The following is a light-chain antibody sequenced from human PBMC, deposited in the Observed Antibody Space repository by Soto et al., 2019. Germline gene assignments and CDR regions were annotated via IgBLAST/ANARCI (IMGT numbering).Light chain of an antibody. CDR2: GNN. CDR1: SSNIGAGYD. CDR3: QSYDSSLRGWL. V-gene: IGLV1-40*01. Sequence: QSVLTQPPSVSGAPGQRVTISCTGSSSNIGAGYDVHWFQQIPGTTPKVLIYGNNNRPSGVPDRFSGSKSATSASLAITGLQAEDEADYYCQSYDSSLRGWLFGGGTKVTVL. J-gene: IGLJ3*02.